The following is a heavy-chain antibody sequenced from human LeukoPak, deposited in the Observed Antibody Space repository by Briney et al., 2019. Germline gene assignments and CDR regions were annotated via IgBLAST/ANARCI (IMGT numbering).Heavy chain of an antibody. CDR1: GFTFSSYA. V-gene: IGHV3-23*01. D-gene: IGHD3-10*02. Sequence: GGSLRLSCAASGFTFSSYAMSWVRQAPGKGLEWVSAISGSGGSTYYADSVKGRFTISRDNSKNTLYLQMNSLRAEDTAVYYCAKDQGNYYVIDPHDAFDIWGQGTMVTVSS. J-gene: IGHJ3*02. CDR3: AKDQGNYYVIDPHDAFDI. CDR2: ISGSGGST.